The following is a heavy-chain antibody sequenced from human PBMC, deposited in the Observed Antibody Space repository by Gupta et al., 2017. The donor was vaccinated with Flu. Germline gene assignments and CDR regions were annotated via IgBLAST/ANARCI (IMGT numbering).Heavy chain of an antibody. Sequence: QVQLQESGPGLVKPSETLSLTCAVSGYSISSGYYWGWIRQPPGKGLEWIGSIYHSGSTYYNPSLKSRVTISVDTSKNQFSLKLSSVTAADTAVYYCAREGLWFGELSQSDYWGQGTLVTVSS. D-gene: IGHD3-10*01. V-gene: IGHV4-38-2*02. J-gene: IGHJ4*02. CDR1: GYSISSGYY. CDR3: AREGLWFGELSQSDY. CDR2: IYHSGST.